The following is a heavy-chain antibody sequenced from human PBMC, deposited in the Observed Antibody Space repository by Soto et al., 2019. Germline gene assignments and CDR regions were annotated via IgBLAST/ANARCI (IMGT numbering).Heavy chain of an antibody. CDR2: IYHSGST. D-gene: IGHD5-12*01. CDR3: ARVAADIASWLDP. V-gene: IGHV4-30-2*01. J-gene: IGHJ5*02. Sequence: SETLSLTCAVSGGSISSGGYSWSWIRQPPGKGLEWIGYIYHSGSTNYNPSLKSRVTISVDTPKNQLSLKLNSVTAADTAVYYCARVAADIASWLDPWGQGTLVTVSS. CDR1: GGSISSGGYS.